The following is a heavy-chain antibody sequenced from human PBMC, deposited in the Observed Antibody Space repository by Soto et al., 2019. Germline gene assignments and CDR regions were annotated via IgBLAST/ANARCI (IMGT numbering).Heavy chain of an antibody. D-gene: IGHD2-15*01. CDR3: AKGQGWSYYYDS. CDR2: IGGSGGT. Sequence: EVQLLESGGGLVQPGGSLRLSCAASGFTFSSYAMSWVRLAPGKGLEWFSSIGGSGGTYYADSVKGRFTISRDNSKNMLYLHRNSLRAEDTAMYYCAKGQGWSYYYDSWGQGTLVTVSS. J-gene: IGHJ4*02. V-gene: IGHV3-23*01. CDR1: GFTFSSYA.